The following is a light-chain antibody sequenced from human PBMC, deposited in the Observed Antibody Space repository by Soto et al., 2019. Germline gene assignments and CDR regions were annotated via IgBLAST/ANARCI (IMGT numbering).Light chain of an antibody. V-gene: IGLV1-40*01. Sequence: QSVLTQPPSVSEAPGQRVTISCTGSSSNIGAGYDVHWYQQLPETAPKLLIYGNNNRPSGVPDRFSGSKSGTSASLAITGLQAEDEADYYCQSYDSSLSGWVFGGGTKLTVL. CDR2: GNN. CDR1: SSNIGAGYD. CDR3: QSYDSSLSGWV. J-gene: IGLJ3*02.